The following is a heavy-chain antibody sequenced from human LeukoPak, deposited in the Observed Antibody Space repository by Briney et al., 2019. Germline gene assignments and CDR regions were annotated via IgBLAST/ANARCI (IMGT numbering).Heavy chain of an antibody. CDR2: ISYDGINK. CDR3: ARDRVPYENSHYYWAFDY. D-gene: IGHD3-22*01. V-gene: IGHV3-30-3*01. J-gene: IGHJ4*02. Sequence: PGGSLRLSCTACGFSFSGYALHWVRQAPGKGLEWVTLISYDGINKNYADSVKGRFTISRDNSKNTLYLQMNSLRDEDTAVYYCARDRVPYENSHYYWAFDYWGQGTLVTVSS. CDR1: GFSFSGYA.